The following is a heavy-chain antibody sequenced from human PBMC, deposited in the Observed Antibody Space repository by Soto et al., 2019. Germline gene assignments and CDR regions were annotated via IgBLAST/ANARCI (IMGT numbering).Heavy chain of an antibody. CDR3: AKNQWELLH. Sequence: GGSLRLSCAASGFTFSSYGMSWVRQAPGKGLEWVSSITASSGATYYPDSVKGRFTISRDNSQNTLYLQMNSLRVDDTAIYFCAKNQWELLHWGQGTLVTVPS. V-gene: IGHV3-23*01. CDR1: GFTFSSYG. CDR2: ITASSGAT. D-gene: IGHD1-26*01. J-gene: IGHJ4*02.